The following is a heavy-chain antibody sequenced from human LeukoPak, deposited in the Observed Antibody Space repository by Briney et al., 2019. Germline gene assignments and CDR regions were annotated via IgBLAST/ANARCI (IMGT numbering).Heavy chain of an antibody. Sequence: ASVKVSCKASGGSFTAYAFTWVRQATGQGLEWMGWMNPNSGNTGYAQKFQGRVTMTRNTSISTAYMELSSLRSEDTAVYYCARGADTAMAYGAYYYYYYMDVWGKGTTVTISS. D-gene: IGHD5-18*01. CDR2: MNPNSGNT. J-gene: IGHJ6*03. V-gene: IGHV1-8*01. CDR1: GGSFTAYA. CDR3: ARGADTAMAYGAYYYYYYMDV.